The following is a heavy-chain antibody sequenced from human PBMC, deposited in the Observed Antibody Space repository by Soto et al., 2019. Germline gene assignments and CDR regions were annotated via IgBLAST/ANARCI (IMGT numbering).Heavy chain of an antibody. J-gene: IGHJ4*02. D-gene: IGHD3-16*01. CDR3: ARAPAEYYDDRGKGTRYLDS. CDR2: INAGTGIA. Sequence: VASVKVSCKASGYTFTRYSIHWVRQAPGQGLEWLGWINAGTGIATYSQRFQGRVTITSDTSATTSYMELSSLTSEDTAVYYCARAPAEYYDDRGKGTRYLDSWGQGALVTVSS. V-gene: IGHV1-3*01. CDR1: GYTFTRYS.